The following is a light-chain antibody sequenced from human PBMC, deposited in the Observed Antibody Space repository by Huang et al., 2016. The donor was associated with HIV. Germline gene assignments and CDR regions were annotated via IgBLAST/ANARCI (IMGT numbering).Light chain of an antibody. J-gene: IGKJ1*01. CDR3: MQGTHWPQT. CDR1: HSLLHSDGNTY. Sequence: DVVLTQSPLSLPVTLGQPASISCKSSHSLLHSDGNTYLNWFLQRPGQSPRRLIYKVSNRDFGVPARFSGSGPGADFTLTISRVEADDIGVYYCMQGTHWPQTFGQGTKVEVK. V-gene: IGKV2-30*02. CDR2: KVS.